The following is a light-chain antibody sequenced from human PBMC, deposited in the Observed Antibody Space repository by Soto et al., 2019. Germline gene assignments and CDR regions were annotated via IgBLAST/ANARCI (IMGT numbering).Light chain of an antibody. CDR2: EVS. CDR3: SSHTSSNTWV. J-gene: IGLJ3*02. Sequence: QSALTQPASVSGSPGQSITISCTGTSSDISGYKYVSWYQQYPGKAPKLMIYEVSNRPSGVSNRFSGSKSGNTASLTISGLQAEDEADYYCSSHTSSNTWVFGGGTKVTVL. CDR1: SSDISGYKY. V-gene: IGLV2-14*01.